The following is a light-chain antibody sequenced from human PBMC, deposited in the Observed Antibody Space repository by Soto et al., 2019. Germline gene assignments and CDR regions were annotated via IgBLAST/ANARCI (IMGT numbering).Light chain of an antibody. CDR2: DIS. CDR3: QQRRNWPRT. Sequence: EIVLTQSPATLSLSPGERATLSCRASQTVDHYLAWYQQKPGQAPRLLIYDISIRATGIPARFSGSGSGTDFTLTISSLEPEDFAVYYCQQRRNWPRTFGQGTKVEVK. V-gene: IGKV3-11*01. J-gene: IGKJ1*01. CDR1: QTVDHY.